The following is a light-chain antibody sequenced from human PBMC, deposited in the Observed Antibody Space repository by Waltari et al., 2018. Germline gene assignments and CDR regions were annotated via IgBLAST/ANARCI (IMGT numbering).Light chain of an antibody. CDR3: QQYRSTLWT. V-gene: IGKV4-1*01. CDR2: WAS. J-gene: IGKJ1*01. CDR1: RSVLFRTNNKTD. Sequence: DIVMTQSPDSLALSLAERSHIHCKSSRSVLFRTNNKTDLAWYQHKTGQTPKLLFYWASTRESGVPDRFSGSGSGTDFTLTISSLQAGDVAVYYCQQYRSTLWTFGQGTRVEIK.